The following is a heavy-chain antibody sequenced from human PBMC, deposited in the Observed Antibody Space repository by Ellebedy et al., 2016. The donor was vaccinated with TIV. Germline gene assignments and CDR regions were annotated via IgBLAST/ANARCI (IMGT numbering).Heavy chain of an antibody. CDR1: GFTFSSYE. J-gene: IGHJ3*02. D-gene: IGHD6-19*01. V-gene: IGHV3-53*01. CDR2: IYPNGTT. Sequence: PGGSLRLSCAASGFTFSSYEMNWVRQPPGKGLEWVSVIYPNGTTYYADSVKGRFTISRDTSKNTVYFQMNSLRVDDTAVYYCAREGSSGWSKDAFDIWGQGTMVTVSS. CDR3: AREGSSGWSKDAFDI.